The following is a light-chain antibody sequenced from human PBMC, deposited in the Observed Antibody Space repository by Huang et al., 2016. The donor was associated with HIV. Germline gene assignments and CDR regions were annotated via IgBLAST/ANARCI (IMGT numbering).Light chain of an antibody. CDR2: DAT. J-gene: IGKJ4*01. V-gene: IGKV3-11*01. Sequence: ETVLTKSPATLSLSPGDRATLSCRDSQNVSNSLAWYQQKLGRAPRLLIYDATNRATGIPARVSGRWSGTDFTLTSSGLEPEDFAVYYCQQRKNWIAFGGGTKVEMK. CDR3: QQRKNWIA. CDR1: QNVSNS.